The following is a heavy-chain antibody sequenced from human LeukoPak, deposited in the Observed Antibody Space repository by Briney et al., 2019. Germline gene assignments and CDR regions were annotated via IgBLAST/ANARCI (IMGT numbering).Heavy chain of an antibody. Sequence: PGGSLRLSCAASGFTFSSYGMSWVRQAPGKGLEWVSAISGSGGSTYYADSVKGRFTISRDNSKNTLYLQMNSLRAEDTAVYYCASVTFTMIVVETDYWGQGTLVTVSS. CDR2: ISGSGGST. CDR1: GFTFSSYG. J-gene: IGHJ4*02. CDR3: ASVTFTMIVVETDY. D-gene: IGHD3-22*01. V-gene: IGHV3-23*01.